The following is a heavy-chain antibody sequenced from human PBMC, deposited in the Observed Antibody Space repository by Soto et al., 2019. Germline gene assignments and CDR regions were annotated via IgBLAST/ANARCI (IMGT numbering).Heavy chain of an antibody. CDR2: IYYSGST. CDR3: ARPGSNLLHPFSFWFDP. Sequence: QLQLQESGPGLVKPSETLSLTCTVSGGSISSSSYYWGWIRQPPGKGLEWIGSIYYSGSTYYNPSLKSRVTISVDTSKNQFSLKLSSVTAADTAVYYCARPGSNLLHPFSFWFDPWGQGTLVTVSS. J-gene: IGHJ5*02. CDR1: GGSISSSSYY. D-gene: IGHD2-2*02. V-gene: IGHV4-39*01.